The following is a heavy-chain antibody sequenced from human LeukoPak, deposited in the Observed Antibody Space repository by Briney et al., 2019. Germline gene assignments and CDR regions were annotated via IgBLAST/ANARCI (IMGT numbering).Heavy chain of an antibody. CDR3: ARGNLHFDY. J-gene: IGHJ4*02. V-gene: IGHV6-1*01. CDR2: TYYRSKWYY. CDR1: GESVSSDNAA. Sequence: SQTLSLTCAISGESVSSDNAAWNWIRQSPSRGLEWLGRTYYRSKWYYHYAISVKSRITVNPDTSKNQFSLQLNSVTPEGTAVYYCARGNLHFDYWGQGTLVTVSS.